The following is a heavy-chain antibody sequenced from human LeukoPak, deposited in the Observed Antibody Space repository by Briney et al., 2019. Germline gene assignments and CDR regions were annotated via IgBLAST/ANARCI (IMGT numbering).Heavy chain of an antibody. J-gene: IGHJ3*02. CDR1: GYTFTGYY. CDR2: INPNSGGT. CDR3: ARDRGSSSWYGGGDAFDI. Sequence: ASVKVSCTASGYTFTGYYMHWVRQAPGQGLEGMGWINPNSGGTNYAQKFQGRVTMTRDTSIRTAYMELSRLRSDDTAVYYRARDRGSSSWYGGGDAFDIWGQGTMVTVSS. V-gene: IGHV1-2*02. D-gene: IGHD6-13*01.